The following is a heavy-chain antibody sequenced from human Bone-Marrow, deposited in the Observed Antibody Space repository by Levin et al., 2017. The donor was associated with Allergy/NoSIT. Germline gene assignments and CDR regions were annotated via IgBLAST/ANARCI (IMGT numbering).Heavy chain of an antibody. CDR2: ISWNSHSI. D-gene: IGHD1-1*01. CDR1: GFSFDDYA. Sequence: GGSLRLSCAASGFSFDDYAMHWVRQAPGKGLEWVSGISWNSHSIGYADSVKGRLTISRDNAKNSLYLEINSLRSEDTALYYCTKGGYNYDTGTQDAFDIWGQGTMVTVSS. V-gene: IGHV3-9*01. J-gene: IGHJ3*02. CDR3: TKGGYNYDTGTQDAFDI.